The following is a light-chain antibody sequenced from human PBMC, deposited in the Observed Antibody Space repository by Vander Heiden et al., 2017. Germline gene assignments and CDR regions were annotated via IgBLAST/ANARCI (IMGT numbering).Light chain of an antibody. J-gene: IGLJ2*01. V-gene: IGLV1-44*01. CDR2: YDN. CDR3: AGWDDSMTGHVI. Sequence: VLPHPPSAPGPPGRRVTIPCSGSISNLGTNTANRHHQLPDTAPKLLIIYDNRRPSGGPDRCSGAKTDTSSSLAISGRQSDEDAFDYCAGWDDSMTGHVIFGGGTKLTVL. CDR1: ISNLGTNT.